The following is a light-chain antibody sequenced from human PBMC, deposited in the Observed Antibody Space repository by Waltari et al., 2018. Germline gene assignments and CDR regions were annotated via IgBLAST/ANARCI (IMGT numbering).Light chain of an antibody. CDR1: QGVSRS. V-gene: IGKV3-11*02. J-gene: IGKJ4*01. Sequence: EIVLTQSPATLSLSPGERVTLSCRASQGVSRSLGWFLQKPGQAPKLLIYEASNRAPGLPGRFSGSGFGRDFTLTISSLEPEDFGVYDCQQRSVWPVTFGGGTKLEI. CDR2: EAS. CDR3: QQRSVWPVT.